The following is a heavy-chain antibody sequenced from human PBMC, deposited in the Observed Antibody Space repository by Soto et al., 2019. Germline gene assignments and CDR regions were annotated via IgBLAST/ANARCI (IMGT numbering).Heavy chain of an antibody. V-gene: IGHV3-23*01. Sequence: EVQLLESGGGLVQPGGSLRLSCAASGFTFSSYAMSWVRQAPGKGLEWVSVISGSGGSTYYADSVKGRFTISRDNSKNTLYLQMNSLRAEDTAVYYCAHHYYFGSGSLSDWGQGTLVTLPS. CDR2: ISGSGGST. CDR3: AHHYYFGSGSLSD. CDR1: GFTFSSYA. J-gene: IGHJ4*02. D-gene: IGHD3-10*01.